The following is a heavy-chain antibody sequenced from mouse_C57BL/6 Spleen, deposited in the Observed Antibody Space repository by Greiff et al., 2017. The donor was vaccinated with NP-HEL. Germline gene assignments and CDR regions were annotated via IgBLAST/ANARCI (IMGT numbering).Heavy chain of an antibody. Sequence: EVQLQQSGPELVKPGASVKISCKASGYSFTGYYMNWVKQSPEKSLEWIGEINPSTGGTTYNQKFKAKATLTVDKSSSTAYMQLKSLTSEDSAVYYCARGGHGFDYWGQGTTLTVSS. CDR1: GYSFTGYY. CDR3: ARGGHGFDY. CDR2: INPSTGGT. V-gene: IGHV1-42*01. J-gene: IGHJ2*01. D-gene: IGHD1-1*02.